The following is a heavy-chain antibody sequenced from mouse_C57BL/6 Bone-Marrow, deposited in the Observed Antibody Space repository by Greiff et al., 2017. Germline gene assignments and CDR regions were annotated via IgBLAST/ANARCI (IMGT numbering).Heavy chain of an antibody. CDR2: IHPTSGST. CDR3: ARSGGNYVSYWYFDV. CDR1: GYTFTSYW. J-gene: IGHJ1*03. D-gene: IGHD2-1*01. V-gene: IGHV1-64*01. Sequence: QVQLQQPGAELVKPGASVKLSCKASGYTFTSYWMHWVKQRPGQGLEWIGMIHPTSGSTNYNEKFKSKATLTVDKSSSTAYMQHSSLTSEDSAVYYCARSGGNYVSYWYFDVWGTGTTVTVSS.